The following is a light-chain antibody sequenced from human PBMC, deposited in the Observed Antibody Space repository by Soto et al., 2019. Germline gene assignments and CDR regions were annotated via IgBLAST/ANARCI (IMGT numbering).Light chain of an antibody. CDR1: SSNIGAGFD. V-gene: IGLV1-40*01. CDR3: CSYAGSYTLL. Sequence: QSVLTQPPSVSGAPGQRVTISCTGNSSNIGAGFDVHWYQQLPGTAPKLLIYDNSNRPSGVPDRFSGSKSGTSASLAITGLQAEDGTDYYCCSYAGSYTLLFGGGTKVTVL. CDR2: DNS. J-gene: IGLJ3*02.